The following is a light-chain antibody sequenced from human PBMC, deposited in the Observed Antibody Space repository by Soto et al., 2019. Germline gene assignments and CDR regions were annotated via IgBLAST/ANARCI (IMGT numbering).Light chain of an antibody. V-gene: IGKV3-11*01. CDR2: DSC. Sequence: ETVLTQSPGTLSLSPGESATLSCRARQNINTYLAWYQQKPGKAPRLLSFDSCTRASGIPARFSGSGSGTDFTIAINDLGPEDFAVYYCQQRANWPITFGQGTRLEI. CDR3: QQRANWPIT. J-gene: IGKJ5*01. CDR1: QNINTY.